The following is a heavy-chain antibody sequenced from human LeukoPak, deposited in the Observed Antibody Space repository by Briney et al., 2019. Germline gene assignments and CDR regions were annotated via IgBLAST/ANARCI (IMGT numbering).Heavy chain of an antibody. D-gene: IGHD6-19*01. J-gene: IGHJ5*02. Sequence: GASVKLSCKASGYPFTQVYMHLVRQAPGHGLEWMGLMSPNGDSTLYSQKFQGRVTMTRDTSTSTDYMELSSLRSEDTAVYYCARDNSDTVKGECSGACYWWFDPWGQGTLVTVSS. CDR2: MSPNGDST. CDR1: GYPFTQVY. V-gene: IGHV1-46*01. CDR3: ARDNSDTVKGECSGACYWWFDP.